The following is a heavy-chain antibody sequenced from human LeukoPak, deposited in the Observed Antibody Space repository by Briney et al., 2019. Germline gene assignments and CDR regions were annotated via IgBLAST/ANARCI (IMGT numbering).Heavy chain of an antibody. D-gene: IGHD6-6*01. Sequence: SETLSLTCTVSGGSISSYYWSWIRQPPGKGLEWIGYIYYSGSTNYNPSLKSRVTISVDTSEDQFSLKLSSVTAADTAVYYCARDTSSSGTWFDPWGQGTLVTVSS. CDR3: ARDTSSSGTWFDP. V-gene: IGHV4-59*01. CDR1: GGSISSYY. J-gene: IGHJ5*02. CDR2: IYYSGST.